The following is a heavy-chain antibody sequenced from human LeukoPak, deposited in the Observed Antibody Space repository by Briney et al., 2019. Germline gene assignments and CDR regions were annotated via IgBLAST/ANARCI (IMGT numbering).Heavy chain of an antibody. CDR1: GFTFSSYS. J-gene: IGHJ3*02. CDR2: ISSSSSYI. Sequence: GGSLRLSCAASGFTFSSYSMSWVRQAPGKGLEWVSSISSSSSYIYYADSVKGRFTISRDNAKNSLYLQMNSLRAEDTAVYYCARGNSPGDQDAFDIWGQGTMVTVSS. D-gene: IGHD2-21*01. V-gene: IGHV3-21*01. CDR3: ARGNSPGDQDAFDI.